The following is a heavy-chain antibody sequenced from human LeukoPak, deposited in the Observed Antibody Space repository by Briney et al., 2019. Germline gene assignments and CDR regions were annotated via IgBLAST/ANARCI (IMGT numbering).Heavy chain of an antibody. CDR3: ARGHSSGYYFFDY. Sequence: GGSLRLSCAASGFTFSDYYMSWIRQAPGKGLEWVAVIWYDGSNKYYADSVKGRFTISRDNSKNTLYLQMNSLRAEDTAVYYCARGHSSGYYFFDYWGQGTLVTVSS. D-gene: IGHD3-22*01. CDR1: GFTFSDYY. V-gene: IGHV3-33*08. CDR2: IWYDGSNK. J-gene: IGHJ4*02.